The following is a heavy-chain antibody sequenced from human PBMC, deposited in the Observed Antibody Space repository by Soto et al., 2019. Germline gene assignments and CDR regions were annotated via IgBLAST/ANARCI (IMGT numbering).Heavy chain of an antibody. CDR1: GFSLSSSGVG. D-gene: IGHD2-15*01. CDR3: ARLVVAGITDYFDS. CDR2: IYWDDDK. Sequence: QITLKESGPTLVKPTQTLTLTCTFSGFSLSSSGVGVGWIRQPPGKALEWLTFIYWDDDKRYSPSLKSRLTITKHTSKIQVVLRLTNMDPVDTATYYCARLVVAGITDYFDSWGQGTLLTVSS. V-gene: IGHV2-5*02. J-gene: IGHJ4*02.